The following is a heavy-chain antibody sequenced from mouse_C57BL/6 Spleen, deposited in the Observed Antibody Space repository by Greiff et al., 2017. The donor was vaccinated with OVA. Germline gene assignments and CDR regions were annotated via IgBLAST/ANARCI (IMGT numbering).Heavy chain of an antibody. Sequence: DVMLVESGGGLVKPGGSLKLSCAASGFTFSSYAMSWVRQTPEKRLEWVATISDGGSYTYYPDNVKGRFTISRDNAKNNLYLQMSHLKSEDTAMYYCARSGSLYSARYFDYWGQGTTLTVSS. D-gene: IGHD1-1*01. J-gene: IGHJ2*01. CDR2: ISDGGSYT. CDR3: ARSGSLYSARYFDY. V-gene: IGHV5-4*03. CDR1: GFTFSSYA.